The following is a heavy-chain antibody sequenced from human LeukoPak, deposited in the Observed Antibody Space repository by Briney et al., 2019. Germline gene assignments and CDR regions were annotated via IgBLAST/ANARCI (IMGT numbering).Heavy chain of an antibody. Sequence: PGGSLRLSCAASGFTFSSYAMSWVRQAPGKGLEWVSAISGSGGSTYYADSVKGRFTISRDNSKNTLYLQMNSLRAEDTAVYYCANKHEGYYYYGMDVWGQGTTVTVSS. CDR3: ANKHEGYYYYGMDV. CDR2: ISGSGGST. J-gene: IGHJ6*02. CDR1: GFTFSSYA. V-gene: IGHV3-23*01.